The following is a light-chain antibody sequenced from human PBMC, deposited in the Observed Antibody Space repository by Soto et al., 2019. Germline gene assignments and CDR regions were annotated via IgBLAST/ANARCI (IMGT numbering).Light chain of an antibody. CDR2: EGS. J-gene: IGLJ1*01. CDR1: SSDVGDYNY. V-gene: IGLV2-23*01. CDR3: CSYAGSSTYV. Sequence: QSALTQPASVSGSPGQSITISCTGTSSDVGDYNYVSWYQQHPGKAPKVMIYEGSKRPSGVSNRFSGSKSGNTASLTISGLQAEDEADYSCCSYAGSSTYVFGTGTKVTVL.